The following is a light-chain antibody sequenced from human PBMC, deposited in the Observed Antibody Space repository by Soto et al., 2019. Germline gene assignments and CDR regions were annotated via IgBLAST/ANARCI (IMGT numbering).Light chain of an antibody. CDR3: SSYTTSTTLPYV. CDR1: SSDVGAYNY. J-gene: IGLJ1*01. V-gene: IGLV2-14*03. Sequence: QSVLTQPASVSGSPGQSITISCTGTSSDVGAYNYVYWYQHHPGKAPKLMISDVSDRPSGISNRFSGSKSGNTASLTISGLQAEDEADYYCSSYTTSTTLPYVFGSGTKLTVL. CDR2: DVS.